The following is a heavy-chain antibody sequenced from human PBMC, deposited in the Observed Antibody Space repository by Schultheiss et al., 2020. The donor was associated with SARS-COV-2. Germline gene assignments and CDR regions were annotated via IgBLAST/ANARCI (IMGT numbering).Heavy chain of an antibody. D-gene: IGHD4-23*01. CDR1: GYTFTSYY. Sequence: ASVKISCKASGYTFTSYYMHWVRQAPGQGLEWMGRINPNSGGTNYAQKFQGRVTMTTDTSTSTAYMELRSLRSDDTAVYYCARDRGPGGSVYWGQGTLVTVSS. V-gene: IGHV1-2*06. CDR2: INPNSGGT. J-gene: IGHJ4*02. CDR3: ARDRGPGGSVY.